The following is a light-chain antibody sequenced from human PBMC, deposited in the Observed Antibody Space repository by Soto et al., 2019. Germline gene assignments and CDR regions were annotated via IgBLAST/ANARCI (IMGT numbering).Light chain of an antibody. J-gene: IGKJ1*01. CDR2: GAF. Sequence: EIVLTQSPATLSLSPGDRATLSCRASQSISTYLVWYRQRPGQAPRLLIHGAFNRATGIPARFSGSGSGTDFTLTISGLEPEDFAVYYCQQRSDWPRTFGQGTKVEIK. CDR3: QQRSDWPRT. CDR1: QSISTY. V-gene: IGKV3-11*01.